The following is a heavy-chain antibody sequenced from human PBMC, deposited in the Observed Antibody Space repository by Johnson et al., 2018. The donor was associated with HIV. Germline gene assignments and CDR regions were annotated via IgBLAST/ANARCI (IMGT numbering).Heavy chain of an antibody. D-gene: IGHD2-21*01. V-gene: IGHV3-30*19. J-gene: IGHJ3*02. CDR1: GFTLSNYG. CDR2: ISYDGSNK. Sequence: QVQLVESGGGVVQPGGSLRLPCVASGFTLSNYGMHWVRQAPGKGLEWVAVISYDGSNKYYADSVKGRFTISRDNSKNTLYLQMNSLRAEDTAVYYCARETAYCGGDCSGALDIWGQGTMVTVSS. CDR3: ARETAYCGGDCSGALDI.